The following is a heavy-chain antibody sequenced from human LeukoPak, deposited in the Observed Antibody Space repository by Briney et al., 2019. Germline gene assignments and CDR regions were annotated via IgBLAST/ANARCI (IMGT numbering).Heavy chain of an antibody. V-gene: IGHV4-4*07. CDR2: IYASGTT. D-gene: IGHD3-9*01. J-gene: IGHJ3*02. Sequence: SETLSLTCTVSGGSMSSCCWSWIRQPAGKELEWIGRIYASGTTNYNPSLKSRVTMSVDTSKNQFSLKLSSVTAADTAMYYCARTLVGISVVAFDMWGQGTMVTVSS. CDR3: ARTLVGISVVAFDM. CDR1: GGSMSSCC.